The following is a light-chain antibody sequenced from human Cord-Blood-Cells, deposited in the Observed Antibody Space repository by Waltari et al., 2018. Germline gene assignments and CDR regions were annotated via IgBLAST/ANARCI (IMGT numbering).Light chain of an antibody. CDR2: GAS. CDR3: QQYNNWRLT. V-gene: IGKV3-15*01. Sequence: EIVMTQSPATLSVSPGERATLSCRASQRVSSNLAWYQQKPGQAPRLRIYGASTRATWIPARFSGSGSGTEFTLTISSLQSEDFAVYYCQQYNNWRLTFGGGTKVEIK. CDR1: QRVSSN. J-gene: IGKJ4*01.